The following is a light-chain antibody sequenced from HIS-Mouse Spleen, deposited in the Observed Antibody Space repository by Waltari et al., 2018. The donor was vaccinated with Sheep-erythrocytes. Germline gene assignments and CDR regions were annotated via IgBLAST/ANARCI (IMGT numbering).Light chain of an antibody. Sequence: QSALTQPASVSGSHGQSIPIPCTGTRSDVVSVHLLPWHPQHPGKAPKLMIYEGSKRPSGVSNRFSGSKSGNTASLTISGLQAEDEADYYCCSYAGSSTWVFGGGTKLTVL. CDR1: RSDVVSVHL. V-gene: IGLV2-23*01. CDR3: CSYAGSSTWV. J-gene: IGLJ3*02. CDR2: EGS.